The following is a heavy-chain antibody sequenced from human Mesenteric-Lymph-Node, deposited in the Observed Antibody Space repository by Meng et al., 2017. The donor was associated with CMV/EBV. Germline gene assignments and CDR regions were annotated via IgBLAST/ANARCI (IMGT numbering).Heavy chain of an antibody. D-gene: IGHD2-2*01. CDR2: IYAANSGT. J-gene: IGHJ6*02. CDR3: AKDRCGSASCSLGMDV. Sequence: GESLKISCAASGFTFSDYAMSWVRQAPGKGLEWVSVIYAANSGTRYAASVKGRFTISRDNSKNTLYLQMDSLRAEDTAIYYCAKDRCGSASCSLGMDVWGQGTTVTVSS. V-gene: IGHV3-23*03. CDR1: GFTFSDYA.